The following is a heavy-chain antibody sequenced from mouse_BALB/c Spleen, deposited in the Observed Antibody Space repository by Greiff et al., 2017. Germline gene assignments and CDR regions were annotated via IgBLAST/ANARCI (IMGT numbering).Heavy chain of an antibody. CDR2: INPGSGGP. J-gene: IGHJ3*01. D-gene: IGHD2-4*01. CDR3: ARSYYDYGPFAY. CDR1: GYAFTTYL. Sequence: QVQLQQSGAELVRPGTSVKVSCKASGYAFTTYLIEWVKQRPGQGLEWIGVINPGSGGPNYNEKFKGKATLTADKSSSTAYMQLSSLTSDDSAVYFCARSYYDYGPFAYWGQGTLVTVSA. V-gene: IGHV1-54*01.